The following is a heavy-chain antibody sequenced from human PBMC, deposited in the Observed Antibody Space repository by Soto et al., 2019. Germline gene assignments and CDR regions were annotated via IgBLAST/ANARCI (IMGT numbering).Heavy chain of an antibody. CDR3: ARGGGVGVAGSAAFDM. V-gene: IGHV1-2*02. Sequence: QLHLVQSGAVVKKPGASVTVSCSASGYPVTAYYMHWVRQAPGRGLEWMGGINPATGAAKYTQTFQGRVTIPRDTSTSTVFMELSGLTSEDPAVFYCARGGGVGVAGSAAFDMWGQGTWVTVSS. D-gene: IGHD3-3*01. CDR2: INPATGAA. J-gene: IGHJ3*02. CDR1: GYPVTAYY.